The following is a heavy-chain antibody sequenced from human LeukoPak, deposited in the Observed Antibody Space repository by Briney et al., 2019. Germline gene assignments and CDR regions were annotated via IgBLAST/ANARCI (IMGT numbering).Heavy chain of an antibody. CDR3: ATPLDYYDSSGYHQGGD. CDR2: IKQDGSKK. Sequence: PGGSLRLSCAASRFTFSNYGVSWVRQAPGKGLEWVANIKQDGSKKNYVDSVKGRFTISRDNAKNSLYLQMNSLRAEDTAVYYCATPLDYYDSSGYHQGGDWGQGTLVTVSS. D-gene: IGHD3-22*01. CDR1: RFTFSNYG. V-gene: IGHV3-7*03. J-gene: IGHJ4*02.